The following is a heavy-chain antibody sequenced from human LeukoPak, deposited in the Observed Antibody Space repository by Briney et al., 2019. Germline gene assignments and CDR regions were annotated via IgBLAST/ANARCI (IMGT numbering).Heavy chain of an antibody. CDR2: ISAYNGNT. J-gene: IGHJ4*02. V-gene: IGHV1-18*01. Sequence: ASVKVSCKASGYTFTSYGISWVRQAPGQGLEWMGWISAYNGNTNYAQKLQGRVTMTTDTSTSTAYMELRSLRSDDTAVYYCARDYYDSSGYNSFDYWGQGTLVTVSS. CDR3: ARDYYDSSGYNSFDY. D-gene: IGHD3-22*01. CDR1: GYTFTSYG.